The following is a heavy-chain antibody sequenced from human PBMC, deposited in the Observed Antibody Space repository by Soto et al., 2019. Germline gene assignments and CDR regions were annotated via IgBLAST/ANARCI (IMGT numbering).Heavy chain of an antibody. V-gene: IGHV4-34*01. D-gene: IGHD4-17*01. J-gene: IGHJ6*02. CDR2: INHSGST. CDR3: ARGPYRWTTVTTRGGMDV. Sequence: ETLSLTCAVYGGSFSGYYWSWIRQPPGKGLEWIGEINHSGSTNYNPSLKSRVTISVDTSKNQFSLKLSSVTAADTAVYYCARGPYRWTTVTTRGGMDVWGQGTTVTVSS. CDR1: GGSFSGYY.